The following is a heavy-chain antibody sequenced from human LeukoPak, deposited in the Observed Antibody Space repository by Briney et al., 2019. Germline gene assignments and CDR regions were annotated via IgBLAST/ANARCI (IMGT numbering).Heavy chain of an antibody. Sequence: ASVKVSCKASNYTFSDYDVTWVRQAPGQGLEWMGWVSKYTGNTDYAPKFQGRVSMTTDTSTRTAYMELRSLRPDDTAVYFCAREDDRSFGAYDCWGQGTLVTVS. J-gene: IGHJ4*02. D-gene: IGHD4-17*01. CDR2: VSKYTGNT. CDR1: NYTFSDYD. V-gene: IGHV1-18*01. CDR3: AREDDRSFGAYDC.